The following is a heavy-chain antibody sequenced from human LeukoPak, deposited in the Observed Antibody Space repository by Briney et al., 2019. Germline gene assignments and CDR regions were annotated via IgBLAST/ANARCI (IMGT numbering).Heavy chain of an antibody. D-gene: IGHD3-3*01. CDR3: ARHPGLSSGYLDY. J-gene: IGHJ4*02. V-gene: IGHV5-51*01. CDR1: GYSFATYW. Sequence: KDGESLKISCKGSGYSFATYWIAWVRRMPGKGLEWMGIIYPGNSDTRYSPSFQGQVTISADKSITTAYLEWSSLKASDTAMYYCARHPGLSSGYLDYWGQGTQLTVSS. CDR2: IYPGNSDT.